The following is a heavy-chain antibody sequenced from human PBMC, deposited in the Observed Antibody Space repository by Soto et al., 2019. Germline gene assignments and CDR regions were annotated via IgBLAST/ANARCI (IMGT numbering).Heavy chain of an antibody. CDR2: IIAMFGTT. J-gene: IGHJ4*02. V-gene: IGHV1-69*13. CDR1: GGTFGNYA. Sequence: ASVKVSCKASGGTFGNYAINWVRQAPGQGLEWVGRIIAMFGTTNYAQKFQGRVTITADESTSTAYMELSSLRSEDTAMYYCATRIFGVVIMSYFDNWGQGTQVTVSS. D-gene: IGHD3-3*01. CDR3: ATRIFGVVIMSYFDN.